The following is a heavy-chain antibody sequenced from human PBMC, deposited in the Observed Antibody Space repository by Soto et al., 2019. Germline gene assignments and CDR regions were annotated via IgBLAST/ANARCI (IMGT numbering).Heavy chain of an antibody. CDR3: AGRSGSSDY. J-gene: IGHJ4*02. Sequence: GGSLRLYCAASGFTFSNYTMHWVRQAPGKGLEWVALISYDEIDKYYADAVKGRFTISRDNSKNTLYLRMDSLRAEDTAVYYCAGRSGSSDYWGQGTLVTVSS. CDR1: GFTFSNYT. D-gene: IGHD3-10*01. V-gene: IGHV3-30*04. CDR2: ISYDEIDK.